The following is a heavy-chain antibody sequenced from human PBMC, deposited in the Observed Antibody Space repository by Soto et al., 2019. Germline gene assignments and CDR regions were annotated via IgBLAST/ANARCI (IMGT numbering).Heavy chain of an antibody. CDR3: ARGSGITMVRGVTLDY. CDR1: GGSISSYY. CDR2: IYYSGST. J-gene: IGHJ4*02. D-gene: IGHD3-10*01. V-gene: IGHV4-59*01. Sequence: KPSETLSLTCTASGGSISSYYWSWIRQPPGKGLEWIGYIYYSGSTNYNPSLKSRVTISVDTSKNQFSLKLSSVTAADTAVYYCARGSGITMVRGVTLDYWGQGTLVTVSS.